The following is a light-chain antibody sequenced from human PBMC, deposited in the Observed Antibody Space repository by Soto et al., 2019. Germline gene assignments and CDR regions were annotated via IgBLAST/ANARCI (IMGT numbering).Light chain of an antibody. CDR1: SGSVSSNYY. V-gene: IGLV8-61*01. CDR2: STN. Sequence: QAVVTQEPSFSVSPGGTVTLTCGLSSGSVSSNYYPSWYQQTPGQAPRTLIYSTNTRSSGVPDRFSGSILGNKAALTITGAQADDEYDDYCVLFMGSGIWVFGGGTKLTVL. CDR3: VLFMGSGIWV. J-gene: IGLJ3*02.